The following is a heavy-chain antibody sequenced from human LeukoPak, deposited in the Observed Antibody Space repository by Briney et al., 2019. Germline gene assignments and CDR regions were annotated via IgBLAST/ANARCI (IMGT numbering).Heavy chain of an antibody. CDR2: ISYDGSNK. J-gene: IGHJ3*02. V-gene: IGHV3-30*18. CDR1: GFTFSSYG. CDR3: AKSDAFDI. Sequence: GGSLRLSCAASGFTFSSYGMHWVRQAPGKGLEGVAVISYDGSNKYYADSVKGRFTISRDNSKNTLYLQMNSLRAEDTAVYYCAKSDAFDIWGQGTMVTVSS.